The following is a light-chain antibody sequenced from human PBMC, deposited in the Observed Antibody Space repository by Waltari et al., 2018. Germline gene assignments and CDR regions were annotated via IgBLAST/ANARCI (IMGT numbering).Light chain of an antibody. CDR1: SLRLFY. CDR2: RKN. J-gene: IGLJ3*02. Sequence: SSELTQEPDVSVALGQTVNITCRGDSLRLFYASWYQQAPRQAPRPVIYRKNDRPSGIPGRFSASYSGDTSSVTLTGAQPADEGHYSCSSRDTDGKHWVFGGGTKVTV. CDR3: SSRDTDGKHWV. V-gene: IGLV3-19*01.